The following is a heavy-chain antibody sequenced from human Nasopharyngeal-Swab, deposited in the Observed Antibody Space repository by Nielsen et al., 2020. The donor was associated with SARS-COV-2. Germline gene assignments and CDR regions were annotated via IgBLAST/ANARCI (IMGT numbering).Heavy chain of an antibody. J-gene: IGHJ6*03. CDR1: GYTITSDY. CDR2: INPSGGST. CDR3: ARDPYCSSTSCYPRVYYYYMDV. D-gene: IGHD2-2*01. V-gene: IGHV1-46*01. Sequence: AAVKDACKAYGYTITSDYMHWGRQAPGQGREWMGIINPSGGSTSYAQKFQGRVTMTRDTSTSTVYMELSSLRSEDTAVYYCARDPYCSSTSCYPRVYYYYMDVWGKGTTVTVSS.